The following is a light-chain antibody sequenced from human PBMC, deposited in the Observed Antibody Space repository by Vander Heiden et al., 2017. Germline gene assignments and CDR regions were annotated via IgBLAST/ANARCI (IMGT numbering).Light chain of an antibody. Sequence: QSALTQPPSASGSPGQSVTVSCTGTSSDVGGYKYVSWYQQHPGKAPQLMIYEVTKRPSGVPDRFSCSKSGNTASLTVSGLQAEDEADYYCISYAGSNNLVFGGGTKLTVL. CDR1: SSDVGGYKY. J-gene: IGLJ2*01. CDR3: ISYAGSNNLV. V-gene: IGLV2-8*01. CDR2: EVT.